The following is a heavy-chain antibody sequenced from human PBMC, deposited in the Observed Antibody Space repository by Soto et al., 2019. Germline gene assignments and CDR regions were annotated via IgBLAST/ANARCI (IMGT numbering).Heavy chain of an antibody. V-gene: IGHV1-2*04. CDR2: INPNSGGT. CDR1: GYTFTGYY. Sequence: QVQLVQSGAEVKKPGASVKVSCKASGYTFTGYYMHWVRQAPGQGLEWMGWINPNSGGTNYAQKFQGWVTMTRDTSISTAYMELSRLRSDDTAVYYCARELTVMPTLRKQQLPGGLRYWGQGTLVTVSS. J-gene: IGHJ4*02. D-gene: IGHD6-13*01. CDR3: ARELTVMPTLRKQQLPGGLRY.